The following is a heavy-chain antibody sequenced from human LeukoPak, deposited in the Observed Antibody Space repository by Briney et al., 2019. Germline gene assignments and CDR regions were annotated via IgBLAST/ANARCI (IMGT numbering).Heavy chain of an antibody. Sequence: GGSLRLSCAASGFTFNNYYMHWVRQAPGKGLVWVSRVNSDGSDTVYADSVKGRFTISTDNAKNTLYLQMNSLTAEDTAVYYCARDRFGGRPDYWGQGTLVTVSS. CDR2: VNSDGSDT. CDR1: GFTFNNYY. J-gene: IGHJ4*02. D-gene: IGHD3-10*01. CDR3: ARDRFGGRPDY. V-gene: IGHV3-74*01.